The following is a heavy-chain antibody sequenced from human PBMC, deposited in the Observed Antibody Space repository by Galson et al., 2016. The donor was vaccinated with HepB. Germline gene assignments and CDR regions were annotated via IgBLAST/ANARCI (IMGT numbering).Heavy chain of an antibody. J-gene: IGHJ2*01. CDR2: ISVSCGST. D-gene: IGHD1-26*01. Sequence: SLRLSCAASGFTFSSYAMSWVRQAPGKGLEWVSNISVSCGSTDYADSVKGRFTISRDNSKKTLYLQMNSLRAEDTAVHYCAKDLGIGYFDLWGRGTLVTVSS. CDR3: AKDLGIGYFDL. CDR1: GFTFSSYA. V-gene: IGHV3-23*01.